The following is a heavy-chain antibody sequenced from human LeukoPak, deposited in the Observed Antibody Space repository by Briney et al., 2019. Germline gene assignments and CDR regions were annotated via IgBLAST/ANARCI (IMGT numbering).Heavy chain of an antibody. D-gene: IGHD3-22*01. CDR1: GYTFTGYY. V-gene: IGHV1-2*02. Sequence: GASVKVSCKASGYTFTGYYMHWVRQAPGQGLEWMRWINPNSGGTNYAQKFQGRVTMTRDTSISTAYMELSRLRSDDTAVYYCARDRIYYDSSGYCYYWGQGTLVTVSS. CDR3: ARDRIYYDSSGYCYY. CDR2: INPNSGGT. J-gene: IGHJ4*02.